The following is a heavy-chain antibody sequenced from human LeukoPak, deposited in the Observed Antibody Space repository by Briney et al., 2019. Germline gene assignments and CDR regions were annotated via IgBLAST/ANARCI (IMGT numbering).Heavy chain of an antibody. CDR2: ISPHTGGT. Sequence: ASVKVSCKASGYSFTAHHMHWVRQAPGQGLEWIGWISPHTGGTNYAQKFQGRVTMTRDTSISTLYMELTRLMSDDTAVYYCARVRDVTGLLYWGQGNLVTVSS. V-gene: IGHV1-2*02. J-gene: IGHJ4*02. CDR1: GYSFTAHH. D-gene: IGHD2/OR15-2a*01. CDR3: ARVRDVTGLLY.